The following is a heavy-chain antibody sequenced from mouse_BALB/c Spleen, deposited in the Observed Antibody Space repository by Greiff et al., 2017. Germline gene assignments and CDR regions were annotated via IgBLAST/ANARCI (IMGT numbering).Heavy chain of an antibody. CDR1: GFTFSSYG. Sequence: EVQGVESGGGLVQPGGSLKLSCAASGFTFSSYGMSWVRQTPDKRLELVATINSNGGSTYYPDSVKGRFTISRDNAKNTLYLQMSSLKSEDTAMYYCARVGDGMDYWGQGTSVTVSS. CDR3: ARVGDGMDY. CDR2: INSNGGST. J-gene: IGHJ4*01. V-gene: IGHV5-6-3*01.